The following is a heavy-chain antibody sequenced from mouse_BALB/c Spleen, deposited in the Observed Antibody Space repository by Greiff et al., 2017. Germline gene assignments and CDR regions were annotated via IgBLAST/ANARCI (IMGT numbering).Heavy chain of an antibody. Sequence: QVQLQQSGAELVRPGASVTLSCKASGYTFTDYEMHWVKQTPVHGLEWIGAIDPETGGTAYNQKFKGKATLTADKSSSTAYMELRSLTSEDSAVYYCTRLPWSFAYWGQGTLVTVSA. CDR1: GYTFTDYE. CDR2: IDPETGGT. V-gene: IGHV1-15*01. J-gene: IGHJ3*01. CDR3: TRLPWSFAY.